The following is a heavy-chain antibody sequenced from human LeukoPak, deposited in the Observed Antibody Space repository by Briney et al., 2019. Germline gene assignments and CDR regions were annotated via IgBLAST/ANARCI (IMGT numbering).Heavy chain of an antibody. V-gene: IGHV4-38-2*01. Sequence: SETLSLTCAVSGYSISSGYYWGWIRQPPGKGLEWIGTIYHNGNAYYNPSLKSRVTISVDTSKNQFSLKLSSVTAADTAVYYCARVRYNYGDSDYWGQGTLVTVSS. CDR2: IYHNGNA. CDR1: GYSISSGYY. CDR3: ARVRYNYGDSDY. J-gene: IGHJ4*02. D-gene: IGHD5-18*01.